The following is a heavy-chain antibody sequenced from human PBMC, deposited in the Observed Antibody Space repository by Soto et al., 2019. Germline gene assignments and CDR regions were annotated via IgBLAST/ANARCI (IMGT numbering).Heavy chain of an antibody. J-gene: IGHJ6*02. CDR3: GIEKILHDSLGQCYGLDV. CDR2: IRGSGGRT. Sequence: GGSLRLSCAASGFTFSSYAMSWVRQAPGKGLEWVSAIRGSGGRTYYADSLRGRFTITRDNSKNTLYLQMNSLSAEDTAGCYCGIEKILHDSLGQCYGLDVWGQGTTVTVSS. CDR1: GFTFSSYA. D-gene: IGHD3-22*01. V-gene: IGHV3-23*01.